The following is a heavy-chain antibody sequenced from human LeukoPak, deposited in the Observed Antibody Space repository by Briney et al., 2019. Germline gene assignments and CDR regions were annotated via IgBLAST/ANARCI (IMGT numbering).Heavy chain of an antibody. CDR3: ARGPGVDFWSSFPNGFDP. Sequence: SETLSLTCTVSGGSISSYYWSWIRQPPGKGLEWIGYIYYSGSTNYNPSLKSRVTISVDTSKNQFSLKLSSVTAADTAVCYCARGPGVDFWSSFPNGFDPWGQGTLVTVSS. V-gene: IGHV4-59*01. CDR2: IYYSGST. CDR1: GGSISSYY. D-gene: IGHD3-3*01. J-gene: IGHJ5*02.